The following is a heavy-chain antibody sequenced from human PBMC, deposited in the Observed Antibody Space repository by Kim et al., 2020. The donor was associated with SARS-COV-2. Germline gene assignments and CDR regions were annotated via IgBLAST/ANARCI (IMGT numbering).Heavy chain of an antibody. J-gene: IGHJ5*02. D-gene: IGHD5-12*01. CDR3: ARGRGGYVRWFDP. Sequence: SETLSLTCAVYGGSFSGYYWSWIRQPPGKGLEWIGEINHSGSTNYNPSLKSRVTISVDTSKNQFSLKLSSVTAADTAVYYCARGRGGYVRWFDPWGQGTLVTVSS. CDR2: INHSGST. CDR1: GGSFSGYY. V-gene: IGHV4-34*01.